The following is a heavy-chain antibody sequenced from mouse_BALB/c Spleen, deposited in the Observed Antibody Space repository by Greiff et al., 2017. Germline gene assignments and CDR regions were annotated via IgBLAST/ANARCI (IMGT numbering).Heavy chain of an antibody. CDR3: ARGVYYRYDVGYFDY. CDR2: INSNGGST. V-gene: IGHV5-6-3*01. J-gene: IGHJ2*01. Sequence: DVQLVESGGGLVQPGGSLKLSCAASGFTFSSYGMSWVRQTPDKRLELVATINSNGGSTYYPDSVKGRFTISRDNAKNTLYLQMSSLKSEDTAMYYCARGVYYRYDVGYFDYWGQGTTLTVSS. D-gene: IGHD2-14*01. CDR1: GFTFSSYG.